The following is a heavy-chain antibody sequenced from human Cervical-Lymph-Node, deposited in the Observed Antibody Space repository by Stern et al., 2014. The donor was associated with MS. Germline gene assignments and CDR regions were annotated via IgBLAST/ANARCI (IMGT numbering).Heavy chain of an antibody. D-gene: IGHD3-10*01. Sequence: VQLVESGGGLVKPGGSLRLSCAASGFTLNTYSMNWVRQAPGKGREWVSSISYSSSYIFYADSVKGRFTVSRDNGKNSLYLQMNSLRAEDTAVYYCARDWFLDYGGRGTLVTGSS. CDR3: ARDWFLDY. CDR1: GFTLNTYS. J-gene: IGHJ4*02. CDR2: ISYSSSYI. V-gene: IGHV3-21*01.